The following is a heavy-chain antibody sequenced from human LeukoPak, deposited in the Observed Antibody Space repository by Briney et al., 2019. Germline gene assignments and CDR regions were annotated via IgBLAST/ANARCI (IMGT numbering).Heavy chain of an antibody. CDR1: GFTFSNAW. CDR3: TTEELVLTY. D-gene: IGHD2/OR15-2a*01. J-gene: IGHJ4*02. Sequence: GGSLRLSCAASGFTFSNAWMSWVRQAPGKGLEWVGRIKSKTDGATTDYAAPVKGRFTISRDDSKNTLFLQMNSLKTEDTAVYYCTTEELVLTYWGQGTLVTVSS. V-gene: IGHV3-15*01. CDR2: IKSKTDGATT.